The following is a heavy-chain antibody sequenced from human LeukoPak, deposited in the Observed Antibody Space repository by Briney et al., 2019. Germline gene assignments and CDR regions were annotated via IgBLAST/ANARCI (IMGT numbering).Heavy chain of an antibody. J-gene: IGHJ4*02. CDR3: ARGETYSSSWYYY. D-gene: IGHD6-13*01. V-gene: IGHV1-69*06. CDR2: IIPIFGTA. Sequence: SVKVSCKASGYTFTNYGVSWVRQAPGQGLEWMGGIIPIFGTANYAQKFQGRVTITADKSTSTAYMELSSLRSEDTAVYYCARGETYSSSWYYYWGQGTLVTVSS. CDR1: GYTFTNYG.